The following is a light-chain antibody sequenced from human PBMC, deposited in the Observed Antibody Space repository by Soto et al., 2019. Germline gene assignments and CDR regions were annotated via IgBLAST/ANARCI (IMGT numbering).Light chain of an antibody. CDR2: KAS. CDR3: QKLFDSQIT. CDR1: QTISSW. J-gene: IGKJ5*01. V-gene: IGKV1-5*03. Sequence: DIQMTQSPSTLSGSVGDRVTITCRASQTISSWLAWYQQKPGKAPKLLIYKASTLESGVPSRFSATVSGTEFSLTITSLQHQDFATYYCQKLFDSQITFGQGKRMEIK.